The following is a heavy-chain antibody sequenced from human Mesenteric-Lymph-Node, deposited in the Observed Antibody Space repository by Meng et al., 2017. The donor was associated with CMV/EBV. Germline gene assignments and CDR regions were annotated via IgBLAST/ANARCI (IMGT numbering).Heavy chain of an antibody. J-gene: IGHJ6*02. CDR3: ARDQEVGGLWLLYHYYGMDV. CDR2: ISSSSGSI. CDR1: GFTFSSHS. V-gene: IGHV3-21*01. D-gene: IGHD5-18*01. Sequence: GESLKISCAASGFTFSSHSMNWVRQAPGKGLEWVSSISSSSGSIYYADSVKGRFTISRDNAKNSLYLQMNSLRAEDTAVYYCARDQEVGGLWLLYHYYGMDVWGQGTTVTVSS.